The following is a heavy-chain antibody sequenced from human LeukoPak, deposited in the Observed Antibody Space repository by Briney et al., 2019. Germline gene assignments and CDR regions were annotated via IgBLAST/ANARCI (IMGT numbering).Heavy chain of an antibody. V-gene: IGHV3-20*04. CDR2: INWNGGST. CDR1: GFTFDDYG. D-gene: IGHD3-3*01. J-gene: IGHJ5*02. Sequence: PGGSLRLSCAASGFTFDDYGMSWVRHAPGKGLEWVSGINWNGGSTGYADSVKGRFTISRDNAKNSLYLQMNSLRAEDTALYYCARDGSAYYDFWSGYQWFDPWGQGTLVTVSS. CDR3: ARDGSAYYDFWSGYQWFDP.